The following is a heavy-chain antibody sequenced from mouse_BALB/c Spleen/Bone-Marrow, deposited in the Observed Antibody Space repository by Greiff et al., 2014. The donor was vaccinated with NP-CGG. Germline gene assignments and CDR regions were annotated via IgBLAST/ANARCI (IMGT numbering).Heavy chain of an antibody. D-gene: IGHD2-10*02. CDR2: IWGGGST. CDR3: ARLYGNYGGYFDY. J-gene: IGHJ2*01. CDR1: GFSLSRYS. V-gene: IGHV2-6-4*01. Sequence: VMLVESGPGLVAPSQSLSITCTVSGFSLSRYSVHWVRQPPGKGLEWLGMIWGGGSTDYNSALKSRLSISKDNSKSQVFLKMNSPQTDDTAMYYCARLYGNYGGYFDYWGQGTTLTVSS.